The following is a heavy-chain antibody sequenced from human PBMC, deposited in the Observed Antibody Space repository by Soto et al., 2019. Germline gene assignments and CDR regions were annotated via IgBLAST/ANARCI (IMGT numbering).Heavy chain of an antibody. J-gene: IGHJ5*02. Sequence: QLQLQESGPGLVKPSETLSLTCTVSGGSISSSSYYWGWIRQPPGKGLEWIGSIYYSGSTYYNPSRKSRVTVSVDTSMKQFSLKLSFVTAADTAVYFCGRLAAVGTLVPPAGYNWFDPWGQGTLVSVS. CDR2: IYYSGST. D-gene: IGHD6-13*01. CDR3: GRLAAVGTLVPPAGYNWFDP. CDR1: GGSISSSSYY. V-gene: IGHV4-39*01.